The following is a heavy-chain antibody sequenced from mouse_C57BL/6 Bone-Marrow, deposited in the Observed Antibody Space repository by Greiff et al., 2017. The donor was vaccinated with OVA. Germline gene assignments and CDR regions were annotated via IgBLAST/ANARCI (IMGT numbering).Heavy chain of an antibody. D-gene: IGHD2-4*01. Sequence: EVKLQESGGGLVKPGGSLKLSCAASGFTFSSYAMSWVRQTPEKRLEWVATISDGGSYTYYPDNVKGRFTISRDNAKNNLYLQMSHLKSEDTAMYYCARDRGLRRFAYWGQGTLVTVSA. CDR2: ISDGGSYT. J-gene: IGHJ3*01. CDR3: ARDRGLRRFAY. CDR1: GFTFSSYA. V-gene: IGHV5-4*01.